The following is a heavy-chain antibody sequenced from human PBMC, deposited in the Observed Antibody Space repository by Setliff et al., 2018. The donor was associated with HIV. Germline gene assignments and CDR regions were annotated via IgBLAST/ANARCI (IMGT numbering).Heavy chain of an antibody. CDR3: TRRSYGEYYDSSGSGTHDAFDI. D-gene: IGHD3-22*01. Sequence: GGSLRLSCAASGFTFSGSAMHWVRQASGKGLEWVGRIRSRANSYATAYAASVKGRFTISRDDSKNTAYLQMNSLKTEDTAVYYCTRRSYGEYYDSSGSGTHDAFDIWGQGTMVTVSS. V-gene: IGHV3-73*01. CDR2: IRSRANSYAT. CDR1: GFTFSGSA. J-gene: IGHJ3*02.